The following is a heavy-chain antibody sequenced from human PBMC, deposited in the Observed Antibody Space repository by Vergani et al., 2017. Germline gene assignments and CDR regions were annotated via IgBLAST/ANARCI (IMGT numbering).Heavy chain of an antibody. J-gene: IGHJ6*02. V-gene: IGHV3-15*07. CDR3: ATDARCCSGGSCYWLRDHHYYGMDV. CDR2: IKSTFDRGTT. D-gene: IGHD2-15*01. CDR1: GFSFRNAW. Sequence: EVQLVESGGGIVKPGGSLRLSCAASGFSFRNAWMNWVRRTPGKGLEWVGRIKSTFDRGTTDYAAAVKGRFTISRDDSKNTLFLQMNGLKTEDIGVYYCATDARCCSGGSCYWLRDHHYYGMDVWGRGTTVAVSS.